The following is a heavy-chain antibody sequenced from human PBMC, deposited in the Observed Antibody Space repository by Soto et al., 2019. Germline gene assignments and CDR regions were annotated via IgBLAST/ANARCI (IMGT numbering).Heavy chain of an antibody. V-gene: IGHV3-23*01. D-gene: IGHD3-10*01. Sequence: GGSLRLSCAASGFTFSSYAMSWVRQAPGKGLEWVSAISGSGGSTYYGDSVKGRFTISRDNSKNTLYLQMNSLRADDTDVCYWAAPPGGGGYWGQGTLVTVSS. CDR3: AAPPGGGGY. J-gene: IGHJ4*02. CDR1: GFTFSSYA. CDR2: ISGSGGST.